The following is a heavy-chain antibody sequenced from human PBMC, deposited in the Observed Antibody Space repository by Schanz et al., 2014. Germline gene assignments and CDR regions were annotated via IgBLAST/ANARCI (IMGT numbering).Heavy chain of an antibody. CDR3: ATNSPFRMVRGSNAFDA. J-gene: IGHJ3*01. Sequence: QGQLVQSGAEVKKPGASVKVSCKVSGYSLNELSMHWVRQAPGKGLEWLGGFDVEDGETIYAQKFQGRVTMTEDTSTETAYMELSGLRSGDTAVYYCATNSPFRMVRGSNAFDAWGQGTMVTVSS. CDR1: GYSLNELS. D-gene: IGHD3-10*01. V-gene: IGHV1-24*01. CDR2: FDVEDGET.